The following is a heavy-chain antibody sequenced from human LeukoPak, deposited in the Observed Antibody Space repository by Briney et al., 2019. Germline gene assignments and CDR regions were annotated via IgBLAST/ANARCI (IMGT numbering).Heavy chain of an antibody. J-gene: IGHJ4*02. CDR2: ISSSSSYI. CDR3: AKDFYPVAVAGTFDY. D-gene: IGHD6-19*01. CDR1: GFIFSSYS. V-gene: IGHV3-21*04. Sequence: GGSLRLSCAASGFIFSSYSMNWVRQAPGKGLEWVSSISSSSSYIYYADSVKGRFTISRDNAKNSLYLQMNSLRAEDTAVYYCAKDFYPVAVAGTFDYWGQGTLVTVSS.